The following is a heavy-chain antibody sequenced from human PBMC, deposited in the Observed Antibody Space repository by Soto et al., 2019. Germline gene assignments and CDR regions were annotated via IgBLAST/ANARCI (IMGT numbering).Heavy chain of an antibody. J-gene: IGHJ6*02. CDR2: IRRKTDGGAR. CDR3: SAAIVVLSASGMDV. D-gene: IGHD2-2*01. V-gene: IGHV3-15*01. Sequence: PARSLRPSWPASGFTLSNAWMSSVRHAPGNGLEWVGWIRRKTDGGARTYDAQEKQRLIISSDDTKNTMYQQMNSLKTEDKAVYYCSAAIVVLSASGMDVWGQGTTVTVSS. CDR1: GFTLSNAW.